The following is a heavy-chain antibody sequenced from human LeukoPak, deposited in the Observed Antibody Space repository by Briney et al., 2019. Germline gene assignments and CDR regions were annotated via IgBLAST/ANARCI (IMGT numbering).Heavy chain of an antibody. CDR2: INHSGST. J-gene: IGHJ6*03. Sequence: SSETLSLTCAVYGGSFSGYYWSWIRQPPGKGLEWIGEINHSGSTNYNPSLKSRVTISVDTSKNQFSLKLSSVTAADTAVYYCARGRGPHYYDSSGYYRHRQRNYYMDVWGKGTTVTVSS. CDR3: ARGRGPHYYDSSGYYRHRQRNYYMDV. CDR1: GGSFSGYY. V-gene: IGHV4-34*01. D-gene: IGHD3-22*01.